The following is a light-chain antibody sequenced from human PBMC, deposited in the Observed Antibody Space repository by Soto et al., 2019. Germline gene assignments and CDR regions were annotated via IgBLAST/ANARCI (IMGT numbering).Light chain of an antibody. CDR2: LGS. CDR3: MQALQTPPT. V-gene: IGKV2-28*01. Sequence: DIVMTQSPLSLPVTPVEPSSISFISSHSLLHSNGYNYLDWYLQKPGQSPQLLIYLGSNRASGVPDRFSGSGSGTDFSLNISRVEAEDVGVYYCMQALQTPPTFGGGTKVDI. CDR1: HSLLHSNGYNY. J-gene: IGKJ4*01.